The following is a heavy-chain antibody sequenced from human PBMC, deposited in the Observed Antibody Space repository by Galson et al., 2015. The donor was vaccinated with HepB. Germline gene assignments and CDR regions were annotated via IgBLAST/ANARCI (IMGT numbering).Heavy chain of an antibody. Sequence: SLRLSCAASGFTFSSYAMHWVRQAPGKGLEWVAVISYDGSNKYYADSVKGRFTISRDNSKNTLYLQMNSLRAEDTAVYYCARDCSASLRFDWYFDLWGRGTLVTVSS. CDR2: ISYDGSNK. J-gene: IGHJ2*01. D-gene: IGHD3-16*01. CDR1: GFTFSSYA. CDR3: ARDCSASLRFDWYFDL. V-gene: IGHV3-30*04.